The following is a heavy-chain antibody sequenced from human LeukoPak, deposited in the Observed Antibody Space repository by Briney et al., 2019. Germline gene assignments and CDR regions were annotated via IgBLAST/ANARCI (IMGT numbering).Heavy chain of an antibody. Sequence: GGSLRLSCAASGFTFSSYSMNWVRQAPGKGLEWVSSISSSSSYINYADSVKGRFTISRDNAKNSLYLQMNSLRAEDTAVYYCARDLYSFGGITIFGVVPYWGQGTLVTVSS. CDR1: GFTFSSYS. CDR3: ARDLYSFGGITIFGVVPY. CDR2: ISSSSSYI. D-gene: IGHD3-3*01. V-gene: IGHV3-21*01. J-gene: IGHJ4*02.